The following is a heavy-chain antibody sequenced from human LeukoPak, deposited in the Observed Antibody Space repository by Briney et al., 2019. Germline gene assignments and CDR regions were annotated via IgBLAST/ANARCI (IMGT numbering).Heavy chain of an antibody. CDR3: ARVARLVYADDY. Sequence: ASVKVSRKASGYTFTSYGISWVRQAPGQGLEWMGWISAYNGNTNYAQKLQGRVTMTTDTSTSTAYMELRSLRSDDTAVYYCARVARLVYADDYWGQGTLVTVSS. J-gene: IGHJ4*02. V-gene: IGHV1-18*01. D-gene: IGHD2-8*01. CDR1: GYTFTSYG. CDR2: ISAYNGNT.